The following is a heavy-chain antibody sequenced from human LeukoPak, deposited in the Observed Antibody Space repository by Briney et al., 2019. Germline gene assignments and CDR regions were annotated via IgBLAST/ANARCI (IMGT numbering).Heavy chain of an antibody. CDR1: GGSISSYY. CDR3: GRVYYYDSSGCDAFDI. D-gene: IGHD3-22*01. CDR2: IYYSGST. J-gene: IGHJ3*02. Sequence: SETLSLTCTLSGGSISSYYWSWIRQPPGKGLEWIGYIYYSGSTNYNPSLKTRVTISEDTSKNQFSLKLSSVTGADTAVYYCGRVYYYDSSGCDAFDIWGQGTMVTVSS. V-gene: IGHV4-59*12.